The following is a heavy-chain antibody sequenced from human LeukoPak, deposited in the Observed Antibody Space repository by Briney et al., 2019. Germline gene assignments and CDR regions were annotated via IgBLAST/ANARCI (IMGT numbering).Heavy chain of an antibody. CDR3: ARDAGLGGGPYFDY. D-gene: IGHD1-26*01. J-gene: IGHJ4*02. V-gene: IGHV3-66*02. CDR1: RFTVSSNY. Sequence: GGSLRLSCAASRFTVSSNYMSWVRQAPGKGLEWVSVIYSGGSTYYADSVKGRFTISRDNSKNTLYLQMNSLRAEDTAVYYCARDAGLGGGPYFDYWGQGTLVTVSS. CDR2: IYSGGST.